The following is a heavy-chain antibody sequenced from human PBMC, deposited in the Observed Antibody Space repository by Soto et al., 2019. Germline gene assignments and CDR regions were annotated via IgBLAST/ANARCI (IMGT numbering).Heavy chain of an antibody. CDR3: ANRIRFLEWLSPDAFDI. V-gene: IGHV1-69*02. Sequence: SVKVSCKASGGTFSSYTISWVRQAPGQGLEWMGRIIPILGIANYAQKFQGRVTITADKSTSTAYMELSSLRSEDTAVYYCANRIRFLEWLSPDAFDIWGQGIMVSVSS. CDR2: IIPILGIA. D-gene: IGHD3-3*01. J-gene: IGHJ3*02. CDR1: GGTFSSYT.